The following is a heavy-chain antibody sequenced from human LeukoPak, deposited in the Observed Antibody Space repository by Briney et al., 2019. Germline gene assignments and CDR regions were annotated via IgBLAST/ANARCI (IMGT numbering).Heavy chain of an antibody. V-gene: IGHV1-8*01. Sequence: ASVKVSCRASGYTFTSYDINWVRQATGQGLEWMGWMNLNSGNTGYAQKFQGRVTMTRNTSISTAYMELSSLRSEDTAVYYCARGLRKTYYYDSSGPWGQGTLVTVSS. D-gene: IGHD3-22*01. CDR2: MNLNSGNT. CDR3: ARGLRKTYYYDSSGP. CDR1: GYTFTSYD. J-gene: IGHJ5*02.